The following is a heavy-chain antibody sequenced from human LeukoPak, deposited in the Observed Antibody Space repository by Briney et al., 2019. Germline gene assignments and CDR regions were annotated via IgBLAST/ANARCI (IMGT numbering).Heavy chain of an antibody. D-gene: IGHD5-18*01. CDR3: ARDRGYSYGDRFYYYYMDV. CDR2: IIPIFGTA. Sequence: ASVKVSCKASGGTFSSYAISWVRQAPGQGLEWRGRIIPIFGTANYAQKFQGRVTITTDESTSTAYMELSSLRSEDTAVYYCARDRGYSYGDRFYYYYMDVWGKGTTVTVSS. V-gene: IGHV1-69*05. J-gene: IGHJ6*03. CDR1: GGTFSSYA.